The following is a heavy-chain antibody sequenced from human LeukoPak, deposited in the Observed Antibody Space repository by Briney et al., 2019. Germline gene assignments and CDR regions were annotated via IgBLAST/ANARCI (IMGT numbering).Heavy chain of an antibody. CDR1: GYTFTGYY. CDR3: ARDQGYSSGWYGDY. Sequence: ASVKVSCKASGYTFTGYYMHWVRQAPGQGLEWMGWINPNSGGTNYAQKFQGRVTMTRDTSISTAYMELSRLRSDDTAVYYCARDQGYSSGWYGDYWGQGTLVTVSS. V-gene: IGHV1-2*02. CDR2: INPNSGGT. D-gene: IGHD6-19*01. J-gene: IGHJ4*02.